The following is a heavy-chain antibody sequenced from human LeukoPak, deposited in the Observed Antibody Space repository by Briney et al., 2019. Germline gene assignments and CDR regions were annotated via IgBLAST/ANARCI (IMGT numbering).Heavy chain of an antibody. J-gene: IGHJ3*02. V-gene: IGHV3-23*01. CDR3: AKDMPYFDWLKDDAFDI. D-gene: IGHD3-9*01. CDR1: GFTFSSYA. Sequence: PGGSLRLSCAASGFTFSSYAMSWVRQAPGKGLEWVSAISGSGGSTYYADSVKGRSTISRDNSKNTLYLQVNSLRAEDTAVYYCAKDMPYFDWLKDDAFDIWGQGTMVTVSS. CDR2: ISGSGGST.